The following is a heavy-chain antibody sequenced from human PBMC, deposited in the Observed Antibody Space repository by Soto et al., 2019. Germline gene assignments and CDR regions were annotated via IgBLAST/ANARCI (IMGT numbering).Heavy chain of an antibody. Sequence: ASVKVSCKASGGTFSSYAISWVRQAPGQGLGWMGGIIPIFGTANYAQKFQGRVTITADESTSTAYMELRSLRSEDTAVYYCARDQSVTGTTFEYYYYGMDVWGQGTTVTVS. CDR1: GGTFSSYA. CDR3: ARDQSVTGTTFEYYYYGMDV. CDR2: IIPIFGTA. V-gene: IGHV1-69*13. J-gene: IGHJ6*02. D-gene: IGHD1-7*01.